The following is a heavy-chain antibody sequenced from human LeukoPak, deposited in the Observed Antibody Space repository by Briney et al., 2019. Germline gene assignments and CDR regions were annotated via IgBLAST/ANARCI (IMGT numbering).Heavy chain of an antibody. CDR1: GLTFSRDW. Sequence: KLGGSLRLSCEGFGLTFSRDWMSWVLQSPGKGLEWVSSISSSSSYIYYADSVKGRFTISRDNAKNSLYLQMNSLRAEDTAVYYCARDLDYGDYLKRYFDLWGRGTLVTVSS. CDR2: ISSSSSYI. J-gene: IGHJ2*01. CDR3: ARDLDYGDYLKRYFDL. V-gene: IGHV3-21*01. D-gene: IGHD4-17*01.